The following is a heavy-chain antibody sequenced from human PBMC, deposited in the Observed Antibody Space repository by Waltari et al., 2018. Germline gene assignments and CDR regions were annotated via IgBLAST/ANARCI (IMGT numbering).Heavy chain of an antibody. CDR2: LKSRSDGGTT. V-gene: IGHV3-15*01. CDR1: GCNFTRPW. Sequence: VLLVESGGGLVPPGGSLKLSWGAPGCNFTRPWISWIRQPPGKVLQWVGRLKSRSDGGTTDYATAVKDRFIISRDDSKNTLYLQMNNLKVEDTGMYYCGRSDGWGQGTLFTASS. D-gene: IGHD2-21*02. CDR3: GRSDG. J-gene: IGHJ4*02.